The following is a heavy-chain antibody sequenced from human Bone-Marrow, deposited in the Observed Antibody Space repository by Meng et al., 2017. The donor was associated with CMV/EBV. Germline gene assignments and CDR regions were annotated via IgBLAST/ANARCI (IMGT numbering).Heavy chain of an antibody. V-gene: IGHV3-11*01. J-gene: IGHJ5*02. CDR3: ARDNGYCSSTSCYTGWFDP. CDR2: ISSSGSTI. D-gene: IGHD2-2*02. CDR1: GFTFSDYY. Sequence: GESLKISCAASGFTFSDYYMSWIRQAPGKGLEWVSYISSSGSTIYYADSVKGRFTISRDNAKNSLYLQMNSLRAEDTAVYYCARDNGYCSSTSCYTGWFDPWDQGTLVTVSS.